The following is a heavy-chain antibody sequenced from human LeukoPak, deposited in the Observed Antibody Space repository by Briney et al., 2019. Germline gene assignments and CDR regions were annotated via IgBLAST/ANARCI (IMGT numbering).Heavy chain of an antibody. D-gene: IGHD1-26*01. CDR1: GFTFSSYG. J-gene: IGHJ4*02. V-gene: IGHV3-23*01. CDR3: AKETSRIGGSMASFDY. CDR2: ISGSGGST. Sequence: GGTLRLSCAASGFTFSSYGMSRVRQAPGKGLEWVSAISGSGGSTYYADSVKGRFTISRDNSKNTLYLQMNSLRAEDTAVYYCAKETSRIGGSMASFDYWGQGTLVTVSS.